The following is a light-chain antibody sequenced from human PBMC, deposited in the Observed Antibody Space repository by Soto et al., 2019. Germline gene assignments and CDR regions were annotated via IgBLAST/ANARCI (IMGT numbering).Light chain of an antibody. V-gene: IGKV1-12*01. Sequence: DIQMTQSPSSVSASVGYRFTITCRASQGISSWLAWYQQKPGKAPKLLIYVASSLQSGVPSRFSGSGSGTDFTLTIRSLQSEDFAVYYCQQYNNWPPITFGQGTRREIK. J-gene: IGKJ5*01. CDR1: QGISSW. CDR2: VAS. CDR3: QQYNNWPPIT.